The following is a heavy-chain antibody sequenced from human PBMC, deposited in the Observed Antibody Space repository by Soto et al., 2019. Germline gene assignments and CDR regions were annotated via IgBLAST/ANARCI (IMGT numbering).Heavy chain of an antibody. J-gene: IGHJ2*01. D-gene: IGHD2-2*01. CDR3: ARPGPYPSCYGSEVCSSWYFDL. Sequence: PGESLKISCKGSGYSFTSYWIGWVRQMPGKGLEWMGIIYPGDSDTRYSPSFQGQVTISADKSISTAYLQWSSLKASDTAMYYCARPGPYPSCYGSEVCSSWYFDLWGRGTLVTVSS. V-gene: IGHV5-51*01. CDR2: IYPGDSDT. CDR1: GYSFTSYW.